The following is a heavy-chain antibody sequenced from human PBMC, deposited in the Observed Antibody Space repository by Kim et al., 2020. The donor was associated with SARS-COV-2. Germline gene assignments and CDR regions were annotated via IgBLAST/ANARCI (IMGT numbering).Heavy chain of an antibody. J-gene: IGHJ6*01. Sequence: SETLSLTCAVYGGSFSGYYWSWIRQPPGKGLEWIGEINHSGSTNYNPSLKSRVTISVDTSKNKFSLKLSSVTAADTAVYYCARGPSGYYDFWSGYYKESYYHYYGRDVRGQGATLTVSS. CDR1: GGSFSGYY. CDR2: INHSGST. V-gene: IGHV4-34*01. D-gene: IGHD3-3*01. CDR3: ARGPSGYYDFWSGYYKESYYHYYGRDV.